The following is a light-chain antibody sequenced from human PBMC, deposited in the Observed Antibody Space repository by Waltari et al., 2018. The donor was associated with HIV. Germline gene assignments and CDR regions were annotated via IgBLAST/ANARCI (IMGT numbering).Light chain of an antibody. CDR2: GAS. V-gene: IGKV3-20*01. J-gene: IGKJ4*01. CDR1: QSVSSSY. CDR3: QHFGSSHLT. Sequence: EIVLTQSPGTLSLSPGERGTFSCRASQSVSSSYLAWYQQKPGQARRLLIYGASSRATGIPDRFSGSGSGTDFTLSISGLEPEDFAVYYCQHFGSSHLTFGGGTKVEIK.